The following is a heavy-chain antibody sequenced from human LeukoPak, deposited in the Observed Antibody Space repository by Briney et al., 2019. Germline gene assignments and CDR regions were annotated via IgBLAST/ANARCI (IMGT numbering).Heavy chain of an antibody. CDR2: IYPGDSDT. CDR1: GYSFTSYW. J-gene: IGHJ4*02. D-gene: IGHD6-19*01. V-gene: IGHV5-51*01. CDR3: ARLYNSGWYSDY. Sequence: GESLKISCKGSGYSFTSYWIGWVRQMPGKGLEWMGIIYPGDSDTRYSPSFQGQVTISANNSISTAYLQWRSLRASDTAMYYCARLYNSGWYSDYWSQGTLVTVSS.